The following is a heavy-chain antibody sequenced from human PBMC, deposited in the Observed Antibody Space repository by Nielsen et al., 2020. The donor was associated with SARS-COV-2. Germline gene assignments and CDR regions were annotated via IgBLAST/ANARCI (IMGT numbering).Heavy chain of an antibody. CDR1: GGSISSSSYY. J-gene: IGHJ4*02. V-gene: IGHV4-39*07. Sequence: SETLSLTCTVSGGSISSSSYYWGWIRQPPGKGLEWIGSIYYSGSTYYNPSLKSRVTISVDTSKNQFSLKLSSMTAADTAVYYCARSYGDYVPFDYWGQGTLVTVSS. CDR2: IYYSGST. CDR3: ARSYGDYVPFDY. D-gene: IGHD4-17*01.